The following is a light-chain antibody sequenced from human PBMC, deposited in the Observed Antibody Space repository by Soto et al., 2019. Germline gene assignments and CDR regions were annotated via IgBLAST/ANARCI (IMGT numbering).Light chain of an antibody. CDR3: QSYDNNNHWV. CDR2: KDN. Sequence: NFMLTQPHSVSESPGKTVTMSCTRSSGSIANNFEQWYQQRPGSSPTTVIYKDNQRPSGVPDRFSGSIDSSSNSASLSISGLKTEDEADYYCQSYDNNNHWVFGGGTKLTVL. J-gene: IGLJ3*02. CDR1: SGSIANNF. V-gene: IGLV6-57*01.